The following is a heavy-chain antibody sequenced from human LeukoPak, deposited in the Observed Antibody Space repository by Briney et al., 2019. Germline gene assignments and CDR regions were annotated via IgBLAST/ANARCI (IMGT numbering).Heavy chain of an antibody. Sequence: QPGGSLRLSCAASGFTLRSYEMNWVRQAPGKGLEWVSYISSSGSTIYYADSVKGRFTISRDNAKNSLYLQMNSLRAEDTAVYYCARDYDILTGSAMDVWGQGTTVTVSS. CDR3: ARDYDILTGSAMDV. V-gene: IGHV3-48*03. J-gene: IGHJ6*02. CDR2: ISSSGSTI. D-gene: IGHD3-9*01. CDR1: GFTLRSYE.